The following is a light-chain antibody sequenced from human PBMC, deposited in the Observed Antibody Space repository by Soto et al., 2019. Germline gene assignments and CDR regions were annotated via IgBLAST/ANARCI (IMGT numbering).Light chain of an antibody. CDR3: QQYDTYLRT. Sequence: DIQMTQSPSTLSASVGDRVTITCRASQSISAWLAWYQQKPGRAPKLLIYDASNLQSGVPSRFSGSGSGTEFTLTIASLQPDDFATYYGQQYDTYLRTFGQGTKVEIK. CDR1: QSISAW. CDR2: DAS. V-gene: IGKV1-5*01. J-gene: IGKJ1*01.